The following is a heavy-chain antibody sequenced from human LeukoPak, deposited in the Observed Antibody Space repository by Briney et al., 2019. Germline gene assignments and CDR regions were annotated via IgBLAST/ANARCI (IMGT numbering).Heavy chain of an antibody. CDR3: ARGLRGSPAFDY. D-gene: IGHD2-2*01. J-gene: IGHJ4*02. CDR1: EYTFTGYY. V-gene: IGHV1-2*02. Sequence: ASVKVSCKASEYTFTGYYIHWVRQAPGEGLEWMGWINPNSGATNYAQSFQGRVTMSRDTSISTAYMELSRLRSDDTAVYYCARGLRGSPAFDYWGQGTLVTVSS. CDR2: INPNSGAT.